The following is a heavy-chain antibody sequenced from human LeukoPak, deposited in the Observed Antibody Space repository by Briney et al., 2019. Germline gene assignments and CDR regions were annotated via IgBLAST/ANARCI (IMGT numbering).Heavy chain of an antibody. V-gene: IGHV4-59*01. Sequence: SSETLSPTCTVSGVSISGYYWSWIRQPPGKGLEWIGYIYSSGSTNYNPSLQSRVTISVDTSKNQFSLNLSSVTAADTAVYYCAREGTTVTHFDYWGQGTLVTVSS. CDR3: AREGTTVTHFDY. J-gene: IGHJ4*02. CDR2: IYSSGST. CDR1: GVSISGYY. D-gene: IGHD4-17*01.